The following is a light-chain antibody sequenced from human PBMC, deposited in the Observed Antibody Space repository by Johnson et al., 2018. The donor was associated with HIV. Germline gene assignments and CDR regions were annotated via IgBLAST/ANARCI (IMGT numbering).Light chain of an antibody. Sequence: QSVLTQPPSVSAAPGQKVTISCSGSSSNIGNNYVSWYQQLPGTAPKLLIYDNNKRPSGIPDRFSGSKSGTSATLGITGLQTGDEADYYCGTWDSSVSAPYVFGTGTKGTVL. CDR1: SSNIGNNY. CDR3: GTWDSSVSAPYV. J-gene: IGLJ1*01. V-gene: IGLV1-51*01. CDR2: DNN.